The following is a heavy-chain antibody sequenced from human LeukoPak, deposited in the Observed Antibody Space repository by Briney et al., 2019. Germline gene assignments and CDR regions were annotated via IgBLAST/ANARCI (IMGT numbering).Heavy chain of an antibody. Sequence: GGSLRLSCAASGFTFSSYSMNWVRQAPGKGLEWVSSISSSSSYMYYVDSVKGRFTISRDNSKNTLYLQMNSLRAEDTAVYYCAKVGGSSGYYEYYFDYWGQGTLVTVSS. CDR3: AKVGGSSGYYEYYFDY. CDR1: GFTFSSYS. V-gene: IGHV3-21*04. J-gene: IGHJ4*02. CDR2: ISSSSSYM. D-gene: IGHD3-22*01.